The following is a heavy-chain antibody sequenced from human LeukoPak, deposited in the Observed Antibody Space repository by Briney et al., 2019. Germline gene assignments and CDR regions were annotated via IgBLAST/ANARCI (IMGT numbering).Heavy chain of an antibody. V-gene: IGHV4-39*02. CDR1: XYX. J-gene: IGHJ5*02. CDR2: IYYSGST. Sequence: XYXWGWXXXXXGXXLXXIXSIYYSGSTYYTPSLKSRVTISVDTSKNQFSLKLSSVTAADTAVYYCARERIAAAGTDWFDPWGQGTLVTVSS. D-gene: IGHD6-13*01. CDR3: ARERIAAAGTDWFDP.